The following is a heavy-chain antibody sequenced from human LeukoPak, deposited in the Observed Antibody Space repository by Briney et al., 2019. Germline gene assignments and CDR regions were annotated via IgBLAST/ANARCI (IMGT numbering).Heavy chain of an antibody. D-gene: IGHD1-14*01. CDR3: ARLLTQNLDY. CDR2: ISSSSSYI. CDR1: GGSFSGYY. Sequence: PSETLSLTCAVYGGSFSGYYWSWVRQAPGKGLEWVSSISSSSSYIYYADSVKGRFTISRDNAKNSLYLQMNSLRAEDTAVYYCARLLTQNLDYWGQGTLVTVSS. V-gene: IGHV3-21*01. J-gene: IGHJ4*02.